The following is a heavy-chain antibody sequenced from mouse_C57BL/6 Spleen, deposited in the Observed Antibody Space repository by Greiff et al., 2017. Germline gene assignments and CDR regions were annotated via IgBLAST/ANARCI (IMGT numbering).Heavy chain of an antibody. CDR3: AGATVVATRYFDV. CDR2: ILPGSGST. J-gene: IGHJ1*03. D-gene: IGHD1-1*01. CDR1: GYTFTGYW. Sequence: QVQLQQSGAELMKPGASVKLSCKATGYTFTGYWIGWVKQRPGHGLEWIGEILPGSGSTNYNEKFKGKATFTADTSSNTAYMQLSSLTTEDSAIYDCAGATVVATRYFDVWGTGTTVTVSS. V-gene: IGHV1-9*01.